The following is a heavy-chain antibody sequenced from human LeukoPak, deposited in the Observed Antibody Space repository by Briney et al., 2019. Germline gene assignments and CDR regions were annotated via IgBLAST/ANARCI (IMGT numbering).Heavy chain of an antibody. V-gene: IGHV3-33*01. Sequence: GRSLRLSCAASGFTFSSYGMHWVRQAPGKGLEWVAVIWYDGSNKYYADSVKGRFTISRDNSKDSLYLQMNSLRAEDTAVYYCARRRGGGAAGKDWFDPWGQGTLVTVSS. J-gene: IGHJ5*02. CDR2: IWYDGSNK. CDR3: ARRRGGGAAGKDWFDP. CDR1: GFTFSSYG. D-gene: IGHD6-13*01.